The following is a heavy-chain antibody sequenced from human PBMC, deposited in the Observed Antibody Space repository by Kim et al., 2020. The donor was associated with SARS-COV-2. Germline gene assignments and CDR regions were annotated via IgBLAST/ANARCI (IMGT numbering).Heavy chain of an antibody. Sequence: SVKVSCKASGGTFSSYAISWVRQAPGQGLEWMGGIIPIFGTANYAQKFQGRVTITADESTSTAYMELSSLRSEDTAVYYCARVGQSRGRACSGGSCYYYYGMDVWGQGTTVTVSS. J-gene: IGHJ6*02. CDR2: IIPIFGTA. V-gene: IGHV1-69*13. D-gene: IGHD2-15*01. CDR3: ARVGQSRGRACSGGSCYYYYGMDV. CDR1: GGTFSSYA.